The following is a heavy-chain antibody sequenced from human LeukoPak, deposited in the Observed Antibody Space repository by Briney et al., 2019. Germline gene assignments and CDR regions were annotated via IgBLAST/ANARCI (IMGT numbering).Heavy chain of an antibody. CDR1: GFTFSNSD. Sequence: PGGSLRLSCAASGFTFSNSDMHWVRQATGRGLEWVSAIGTIGDTYYPGSVKGRFTISRENTKNSLYLQINSLRVGDTAVYYCTRGPRHLDSWGQGTLVTVCS. CDR2: IGTIGDT. V-gene: IGHV3-13*01. D-gene: IGHD6-6*01. CDR3: TRGPRHLDS. J-gene: IGHJ4*02.